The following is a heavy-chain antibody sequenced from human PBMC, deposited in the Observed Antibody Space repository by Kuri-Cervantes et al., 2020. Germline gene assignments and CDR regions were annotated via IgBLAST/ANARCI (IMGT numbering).Heavy chain of an antibody. CDR1: GYTFTGYY. CDR3: ARVGIVGARYYYGMDV. CDR2: ISAYNGNT. J-gene: IGHJ6*02. D-gene: IGHD1-26*01. Sequence: ASVKVSCKASGYTFTGYYMHWLRQAPGQGLEWMGWISAYNGNTNYAQKLQGRVTMTTDTSASTAYMELRSLRADDTAVYYCARVGIVGARYYYGMDVWGQGTTVTVSS. V-gene: IGHV1-18*01.